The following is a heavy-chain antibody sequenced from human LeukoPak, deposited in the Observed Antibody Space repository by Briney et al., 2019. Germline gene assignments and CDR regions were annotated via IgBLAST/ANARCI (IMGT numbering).Heavy chain of an antibody. Sequence: GGSLRLSCAVSGFTFSKYGMNWVRQAPGKGLEWVSAISGSGGSTYYADSVKGRFTISRDNSKNTLYLQVNSLRAEDTAVYYCAKDFDCGGDCYIGAFDIWGQGTMVTVSS. CDR3: AKDFDCGGDCYIGAFDI. D-gene: IGHD2-21*01. J-gene: IGHJ3*02. CDR2: ISGSGGST. V-gene: IGHV3-23*01. CDR1: GFTFSKYG.